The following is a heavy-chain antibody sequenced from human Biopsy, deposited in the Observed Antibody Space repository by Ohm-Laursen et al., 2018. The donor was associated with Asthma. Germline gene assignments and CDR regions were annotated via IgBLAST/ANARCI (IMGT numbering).Heavy chain of an antibody. CDR2: INPNSGNT. CDR3: TRWSLRVRDTPNDY. V-gene: IGHV1-8*01. J-gene: IGHJ4*02. Sequence: ASVKVSCKASGYTFTSYDINWGGQATGQGLGWMGWINPNSGNTGYPQNFQGRVTMTRDISISTAYMELSSLRSEDTAVYYCTRWSLRVRDTPNDYWGQGTLVTVSS. D-gene: IGHD3-16*01. CDR1: GYTFTSYD.